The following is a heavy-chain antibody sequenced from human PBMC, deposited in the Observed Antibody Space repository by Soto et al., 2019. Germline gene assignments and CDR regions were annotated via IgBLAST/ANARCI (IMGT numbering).Heavy chain of an antibody. V-gene: IGHV1-69*13. D-gene: IGHD6-6*01. CDR2: IIPIFGTA. CDR3: AYSSSAEGFLYYYYGMDV. CDR1: GGTFSSYA. J-gene: IGHJ6*04. Sequence: ASVKVSCKASGGTFSSYAISWVRQAPGQGLEWMGGIIPIFGTANYAQKFQGRVTITADESTSTAYMELSSLRSEDTAVYYCAYSSSAEGFLYYYYGMDVWGKGTTVTVSS.